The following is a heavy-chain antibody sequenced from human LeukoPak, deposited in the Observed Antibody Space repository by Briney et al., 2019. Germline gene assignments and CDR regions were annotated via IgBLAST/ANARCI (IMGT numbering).Heavy chain of an antibody. CDR3: ARGDLYSSGWYDY. CDR2: ISSSSSYI. CDR1: GFTFSSYS. V-gene: IGHV3-21*01. J-gene: IGHJ4*02. Sequence: GGSLRLSCAASGFTFSSYSMNWVRQAPGKGLEWVSSISSSSSYIYYADSVKGRFTISRDNAKNSLYLQMNSLRAEDTAVYYCARGDLYSSGWYDYWGQGTLVTVSS. D-gene: IGHD6-19*01.